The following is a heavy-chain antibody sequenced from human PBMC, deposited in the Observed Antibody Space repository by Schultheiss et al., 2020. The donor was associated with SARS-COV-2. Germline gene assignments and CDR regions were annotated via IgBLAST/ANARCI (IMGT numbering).Heavy chain of an antibody. D-gene: IGHD2-15*01. CDR2: IYHSGST. CDR3: ARDPGGSSLGAFDI. CDR1: GYSISSGYY. Sequence: SETLSLTCAVSGYSISSGYYWGWIRQPPGKGLEWIGSIYHSGSTYYNPSLKSRVTISVDTSKNQFSLKLSSVTAADTAVYYCARDPGGSSLGAFDIWGQGTMVTVSS. J-gene: IGHJ3*02. V-gene: IGHV4-38-2*02.